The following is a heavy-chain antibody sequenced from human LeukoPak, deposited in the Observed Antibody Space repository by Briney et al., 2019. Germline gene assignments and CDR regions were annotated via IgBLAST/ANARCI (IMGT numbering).Heavy chain of an antibody. D-gene: IGHD6-19*01. CDR1: GFTFSSYW. CDR3: ARRAVAAPPYYFDY. V-gene: IGHV3-7*01. J-gene: IGHJ4*02. CDR2: IKQDGSEK. Sequence: GGSLRLSCAASGFTFSSYWMSWVRQAPGKGLEWVANIKQDGSEKYYVDSVKGRFTISRDNAKNSLYLQMNSLRAEDTAVYYCARRAVAAPPYYFDYWGQGTLVTVSS.